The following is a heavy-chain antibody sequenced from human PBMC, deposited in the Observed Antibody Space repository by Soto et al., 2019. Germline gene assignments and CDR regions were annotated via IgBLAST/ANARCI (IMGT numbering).Heavy chain of an antibody. D-gene: IGHD6-6*01. J-gene: IGHJ6*02. Sequence: SVKVSCKASGFTFTSSAVQWVRQARGQRLELIGWIVVGSGNTNYAQKFQERVAITRDMSTSTAYMELSSLRSEDTAVYYCAADRGIAARPDYYYYYGMDVWGQGTTVTVSS. CDR3: AADRGIAARPDYYYYYGMDV. V-gene: IGHV1-58*01. CDR2: IVVGSGNT. CDR1: GFTFTSSA.